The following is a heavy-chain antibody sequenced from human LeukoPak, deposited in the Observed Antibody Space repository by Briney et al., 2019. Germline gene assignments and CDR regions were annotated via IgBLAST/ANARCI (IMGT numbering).Heavy chain of an antibody. V-gene: IGHV3-11*01. J-gene: IGHJ4*02. CDR1: GFTLSDYY. CDR2: ISSSGSTI. Sequence: PGGSLRLSCAASGFTLSDYYMSWIRQAPGKGLEWVSYISSSGSTIYYADSVKGRFTISRDNAKNSLYLQMNGLRAEDTAVYYCAREMARPDLDYWGQGTLVTVSS. D-gene: IGHD5-24*01. CDR3: AREMARPDLDY.